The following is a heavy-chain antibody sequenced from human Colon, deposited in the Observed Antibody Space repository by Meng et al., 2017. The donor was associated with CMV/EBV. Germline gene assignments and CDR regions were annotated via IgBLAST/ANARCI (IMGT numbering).Heavy chain of an antibody. V-gene: IGHV1-18*01. CDR2: ISAYNGNT. CDR1: GYTFTSYG. CDR3: ARMWGGQQLVLDP. J-gene: IGHJ5*02. D-gene: IGHD6-13*01. Sequence: ASVKVSCKASGYTFTSYGISWVRQAPGQGLEWMGWISAYNGNTNYAQKLQDRVTMTPDTSTRTAYMELGSLRSDDTAVYYCARMWGGQQLVLDPWGQGTLVTVSS.